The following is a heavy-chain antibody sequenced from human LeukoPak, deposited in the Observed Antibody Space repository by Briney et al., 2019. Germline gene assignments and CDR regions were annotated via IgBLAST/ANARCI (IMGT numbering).Heavy chain of an antibody. V-gene: IGHV4-39*01. CDR3: AKKDYYYMDV. Sequence: SETLSLTCTVSGGSISSSSYYWGWIRQPPGKGLEWIGSIYYSGSTYYNPSLKSRVTISVDTSKNQFSLKLSSVTAADTAVYYCAKKDYYYMDVWGKGTTVTVSS. J-gene: IGHJ6*03. CDR1: GGSISSSSYY. CDR2: IYYSGST.